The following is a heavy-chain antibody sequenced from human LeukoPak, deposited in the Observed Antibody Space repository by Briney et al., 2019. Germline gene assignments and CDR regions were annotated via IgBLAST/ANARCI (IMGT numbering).Heavy chain of an antibody. CDR3: IRVGSGSARTQFDY. CDR1: GFTFSSYA. J-gene: IGHJ4*02. CDR2: ISYDGSNK. D-gene: IGHD3-10*01. V-gene: IGHV3-30*04. Sequence: GGSLRLSCAASGFTFSSYAMHWVRQAPGKGLEWVAVISYDGSNKYYADSVKGRFTISRDNSKNTLYLQMNSLRAEDTAVYYCIRVGSGSARTQFDYWGQGTLVTVSS.